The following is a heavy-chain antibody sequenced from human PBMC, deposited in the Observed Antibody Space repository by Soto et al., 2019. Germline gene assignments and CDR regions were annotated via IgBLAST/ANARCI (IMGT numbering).Heavy chain of an antibody. D-gene: IGHD2-2*01. CDR1: GFTFSDYY. CDR2: ISSSSSYT. V-gene: IGHV3-11*06. CDR3: ATSLPLGYCSSISCYPGPNDAFDL. Sequence: GGSLRLSCAASGFTFSDYYMSWIRQAPGQGLEWVSYISSSSSYTNYADSVKGRFTISRDNAKNSLYLQMNSLRAEDTAVYYCATSLPLGYCSSISCYPGPNDAFDLWGQGTMVTVSS. J-gene: IGHJ3*01.